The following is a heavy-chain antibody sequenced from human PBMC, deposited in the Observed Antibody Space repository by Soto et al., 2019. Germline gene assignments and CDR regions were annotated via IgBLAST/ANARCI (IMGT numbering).Heavy chain of an antibody. D-gene: IGHD6-13*01. J-gene: IGHJ5*02. CDR2: ISGSGGST. CDR1: GFTFSSYA. V-gene: IGHV3-23*01. Sequence: EVQLLESGGGLVQPGGSLRLSCAASGFTFSSYAMSWVRQAPGKGLEWVSAISGSGGSTYYADPVKGRFTISRDNSKNTLYLQMNSLRGEDTAGYYCAKVIAAAGTGYWFDPWGQGTLVTVSS. CDR3: AKVIAAAGTGYWFDP.